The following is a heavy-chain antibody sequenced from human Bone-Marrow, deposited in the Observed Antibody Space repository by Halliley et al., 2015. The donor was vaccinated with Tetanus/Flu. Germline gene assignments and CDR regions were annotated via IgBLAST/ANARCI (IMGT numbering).Heavy chain of an antibody. J-gene: IGHJ4*02. V-gene: IGHV3-33*01. Sequence: SGFPFSSFVMHWVRQAPGKGLEWVAGIWYDGSSKYYVDFVRGRFTISRDNSKNTLDLQMDSLRAEDTAVYYCVRDELGIGIGFWGRGTLVTVSS. CDR2: IWYDGSSK. CDR1: GFPFSSFV. D-gene: IGHD7-27*01. CDR3: VRDELGIGIGF.